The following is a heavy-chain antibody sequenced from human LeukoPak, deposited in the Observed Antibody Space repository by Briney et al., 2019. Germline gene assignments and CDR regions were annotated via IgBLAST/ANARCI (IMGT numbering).Heavy chain of an antibody. CDR1: GGSISSSNW. CDR3: ARGSRYYGSGTPLRY. V-gene: IGHV4-4*02. D-gene: IGHD3-10*01. CDR2: IYHSGST. Sequence: NPSGTLSLTCAVSGGSISSSNWWSWVRQPPGKGLEWIGEIYHSGSTNYNPSLKSRVTISVDTSKNQFSLKLSSVTAADTAVYYCARGSRYYGSGTPLRYWGQGTLVTVSS. J-gene: IGHJ4*02.